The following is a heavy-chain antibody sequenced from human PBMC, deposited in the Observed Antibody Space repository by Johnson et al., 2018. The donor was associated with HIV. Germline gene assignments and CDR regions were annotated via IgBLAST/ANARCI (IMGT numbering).Heavy chain of an antibody. CDR3: AKVDDYGDWGGAFDI. Sequence: VQPGGPLRLSCAASGFIFDDYGMTWVRQAPGKGLEWVAVISYDGSNKYFADSVKGRFTISRDNSKNTMYLQMNSLRAEDTAVYYCAKVDDYGDWGGAFDIWGQGTMVTVSS. D-gene: IGHD4-17*01. V-gene: IGHV3-30*18. CDR1: GFIFDDYG. CDR2: ISYDGSNK. J-gene: IGHJ3*02.